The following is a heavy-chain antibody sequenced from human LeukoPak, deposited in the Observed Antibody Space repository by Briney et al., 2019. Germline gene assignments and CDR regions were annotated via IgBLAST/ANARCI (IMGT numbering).Heavy chain of an antibody. CDR3: ARHSRIAAPSWFDP. D-gene: IGHD6-6*01. CDR2: IYYSGST. Sequence: KASETLSLTCTVSVGSISSYSWSWIRQPPGKGLEWIGQIYYSGSTNYNPSLKSRVTISVDTSKNQFSLKVTSVTAADTAVYYCARHSRIAAPSWFDPWGQGTLVTVSS. V-gene: IGHV4-59*08. J-gene: IGHJ5*02. CDR1: VGSISSYS.